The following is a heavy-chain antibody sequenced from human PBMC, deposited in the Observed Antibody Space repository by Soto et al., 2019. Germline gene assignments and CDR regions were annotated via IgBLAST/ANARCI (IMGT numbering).Heavy chain of an antibody. Sequence: SETLSLTCTVSGGSISSGGYSWSWIRQPPGKGLEWIGYIYHSGSTYYNPSLKSRVTISVDRSKNQFSLKLSSVTAADTAVYYCARAGDSSGPVALGYWGQGTLVTVSS. D-gene: IGHD6-19*01. J-gene: IGHJ4*02. CDR3: ARAGDSSGPVALGY. CDR2: IYHSGST. V-gene: IGHV4-30-2*01. CDR1: GGSISSGGYS.